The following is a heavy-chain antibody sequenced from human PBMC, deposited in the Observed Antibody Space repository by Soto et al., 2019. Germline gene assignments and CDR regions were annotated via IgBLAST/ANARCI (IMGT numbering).Heavy chain of an antibody. V-gene: IGHV4-59*01. J-gene: IGHJ4*02. CDR3: ASSNYYDSSGYYAPYFDY. Sequence: PSETLSLTCTVSGGTIISYYWSWIRQPPGKGLEWIGYIYYSGSTNYNPSLKSRVTISVDTSKNQFSLKLSSVTAADTAVYYCASSNYYDSSGYYAPYFDYWGQGTLVTVPS. CDR1: GGTIISYY. D-gene: IGHD3-22*01. CDR2: IYYSGST.